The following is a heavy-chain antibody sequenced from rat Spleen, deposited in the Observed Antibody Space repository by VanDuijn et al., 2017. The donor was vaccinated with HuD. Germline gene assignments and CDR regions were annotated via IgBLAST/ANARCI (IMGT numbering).Heavy chain of an antibody. CDR3: AKDDYPGPLWSFDF. D-gene: IGHD1-4*01. Sequence: EVQLVESGGGLVQPGRSLKLSCAASGFTFSSFAMAWVRQAPKKGLEWVATITSGVSNTYYPDSVKGRFTISRDNAKTTPYLQMDSLRSEDTATYYCAKDDYPGPLWSFDFWGPGTMVTVSS. CDR1: GFTFSSFA. J-gene: IGHJ1*01. V-gene: IGHV5S13*01. CDR2: ITSGVSNT.